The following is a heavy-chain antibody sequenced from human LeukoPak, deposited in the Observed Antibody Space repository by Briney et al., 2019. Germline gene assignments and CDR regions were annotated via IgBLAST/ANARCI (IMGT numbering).Heavy chain of an antibody. CDR1: GGTFSNYA. CDR3: ARGGGAAVAGRRAYYYYYMDV. V-gene: IGHV1-69*13. CDR2: IIPIFGTT. J-gene: IGHJ6*03. Sequence: ASVKVSCKASGGTFSNYAIHWVRQAPGQGLAWMGGIIPIFGTTNYAQNFQGRVTITADESTSTAYMELSSLRSEDTAVYYCARGGGAAVAGRRAYYYYYMDVWGKGTTVTVSS. D-gene: IGHD6-19*01.